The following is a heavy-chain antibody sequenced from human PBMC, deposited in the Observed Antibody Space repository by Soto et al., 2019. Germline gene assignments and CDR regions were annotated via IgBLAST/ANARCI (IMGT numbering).Heavy chain of an antibody. V-gene: IGHV3-23*01. Sequence: GGCLRHSCASSRFTSSSYAMSWVRQAAGKGLEWVSAISGSGGSTYYADSVKGRFAISRDNSKNTLYLQMNSLRAEDTAVYYCAKLTMIVYGAFDIWGQGTMVTV. D-gene: IGHD3-22*01. J-gene: IGHJ3*02. CDR3: AKLTMIVYGAFDI. CDR2: ISGSGGST. CDR1: RFTSSSYA.